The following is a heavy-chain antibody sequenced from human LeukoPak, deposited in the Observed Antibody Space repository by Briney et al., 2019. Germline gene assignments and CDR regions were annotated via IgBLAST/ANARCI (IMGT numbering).Heavy chain of an antibody. V-gene: IGHV3-66*01. D-gene: IGHD6-19*01. Sequence: GGSLRLPCAASGFTVDSSYMTWVRQAPGKGLEWVSVIYSGGSTYYADSVKGRFTISRDNSKNTLHLQMISLRAEDTAVYYCAKEAVAGTLDHWGQGTLVTVSS. CDR1: GFTVDSSY. J-gene: IGHJ4*02. CDR2: IYSGGST. CDR3: AKEAVAGTLDH.